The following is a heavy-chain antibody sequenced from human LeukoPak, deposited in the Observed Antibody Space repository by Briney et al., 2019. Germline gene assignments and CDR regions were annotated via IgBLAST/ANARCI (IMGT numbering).Heavy chain of an antibody. D-gene: IGHD1-26*01. V-gene: IGHV1-2*02. CDR3: ARAGPFYSGNYLGF. J-gene: IGHJ4*02. Sequence: GASVKVSCKASGYTFTSYDINWVRQAPGQGLEWMGWINPNSGDTNSAQKFQGRVTMTRDTSISTAYMELSRLTSDDTAVYYCARAGPFYSGNYLGFWGQGTLVTVSS. CDR1: GYTFTSYD. CDR2: INPNSGDT.